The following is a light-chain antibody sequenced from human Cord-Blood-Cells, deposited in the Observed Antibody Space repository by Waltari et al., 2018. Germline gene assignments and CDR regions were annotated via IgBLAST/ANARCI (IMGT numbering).Light chain of an antibody. CDR2: KAS. Sequence: DIQMTQYPSTLSASVGDRVTITCRASQSISSWLAWYQQKPGKAPKLLIYKASSLESGVPSRFSGSGSGKEFTLTISSLQPDDFATYYCQQYNSYWTFGQGTKVEIK. CDR1: QSISSW. J-gene: IGKJ1*01. CDR3: QQYNSYWT. V-gene: IGKV1-5*03.